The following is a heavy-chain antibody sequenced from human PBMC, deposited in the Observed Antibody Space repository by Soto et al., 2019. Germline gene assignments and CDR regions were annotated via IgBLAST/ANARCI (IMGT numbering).Heavy chain of an antibody. CDR2: VKSQIDGGTT. CDR1: GFTFTDAG. CDR3: ATGSARFDF. J-gene: IGHJ5*01. V-gene: IGHV3-15*01. Sequence: EVQLVESGGGSVNPGGPVRLPCAASGFTFTDAGLNWVRQVPGEGLEWVGHVKSQIDGGTTDSAAALDGRVTISRDDSKNMVYLQMNRLRTDDTAVYYCATGSARFDFWGQGTLVTVSS. D-gene: IGHD6-6*01.